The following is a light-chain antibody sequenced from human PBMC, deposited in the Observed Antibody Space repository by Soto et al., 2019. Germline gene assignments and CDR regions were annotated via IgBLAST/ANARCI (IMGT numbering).Light chain of an antibody. Sequence: QSVLTQPPSVSGAPGQRVTISCTGSSSNIGAGYDVHWYQQLPGTAPKLLIYGNSNRPSGVPDRFSGSKSGTSASLGITKLQAEDEADYYCQSYDSSLSVVFGGGTKLTVL. J-gene: IGLJ2*01. CDR3: QSYDSSLSVV. V-gene: IGLV1-40*01. CDR1: SSNIGAGYD. CDR2: GNS.